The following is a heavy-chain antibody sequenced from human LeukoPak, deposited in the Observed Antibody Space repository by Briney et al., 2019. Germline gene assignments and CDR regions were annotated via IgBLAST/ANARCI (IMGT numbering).Heavy chain of an antibody. V-gene: IGHV3-23*01. D-gene: IGHD1-20*01. J-gene: IGHJ4*02. CDR1: GFTFSSYA. CDR3: ARQRDVITEYFDF. Sequence: GGSLRLSCAASGFTFSSYAMSWVRQAPGKGLEWVSGISGGGGSTYYAGSVKGRFTISRDISKNTLYLQMNSLRAEDTAVYYCARQRDVITEYFDFWGRGALVTVSS. CDR2: ISGGGGST.